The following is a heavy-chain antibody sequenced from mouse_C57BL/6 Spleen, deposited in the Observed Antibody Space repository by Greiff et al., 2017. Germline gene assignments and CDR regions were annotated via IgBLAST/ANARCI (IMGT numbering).Heavy chain of an antibody. CDR3: ARDTNYYAMDY. D-gene: IGHD5-1-1*01. Sequence: QVHVKQPGAELVKPGASVKMSCKASGYTFTSYWITWVKQRPGQGLEWIGDIYPGSGSTNYNEKFKSKATLTVDTSSSTAYMQLSSLTSEDSAVYYCARDTNYYAMDYWGQGTSVTVSS. V-gene: IGHV1-55*01. CDR2: IYPGSGST. CDR1: GYTFTSYW. J-gene: IGHJ4*01.